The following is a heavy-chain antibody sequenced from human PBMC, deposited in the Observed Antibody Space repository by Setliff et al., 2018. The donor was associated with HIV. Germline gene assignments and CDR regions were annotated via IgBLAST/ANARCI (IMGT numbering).Heavy chain of an antibody. CDR1: GLRFSSYE. Sequence: PGGSLRLSCAASGLRFSSYEMHWVRQAPGKGLMWVSRISSDGRYTDYADSVKGRFTVSRDSAKNTLSLQTDSLRPDDTAVYYCVRGKQNGVATYGLDIWGQGTMVTVSS. D-gene: IGHD2-8*01. V-gene: IGHV3-74*01. CDR3: VRGKQNGVATYGLDI. J-gene: IGHJ3*02. CDR2: ISSDGRYT.